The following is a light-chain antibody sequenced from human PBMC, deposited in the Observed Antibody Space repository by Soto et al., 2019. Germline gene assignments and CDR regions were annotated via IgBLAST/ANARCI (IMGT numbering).Light chain of an antibody. J-gene: IGKJ1*01. CDR1: QSISSSY. CDR3: QQYGRSGT. V-gene: IGKV3-20*01. Sequence: EIVFTQSPGNLSLSTGQRATLSCRASQSISSSYLGWYQPKPGKAPRLLIYGASSTATGIPDRLSGSGSGTDFTLTISSLEPEDFAVYYCQQYGRSGTFGQGTKVDIK. CDR2: GAS.